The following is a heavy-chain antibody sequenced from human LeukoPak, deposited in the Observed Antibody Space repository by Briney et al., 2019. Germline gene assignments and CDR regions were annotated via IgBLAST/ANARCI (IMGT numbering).Heavy chain of an antibody. D-gene: IGHD1-26*01. CDR1: GFTFSSYG. CDR3: ARAAEGATYFDY. CDR2: IWYDGSDK. V-gene: IGHV3-33*01. J-gene: IGHJ4*02. Sequence: GGSLRLSCAASGFTFSSYGMHWARQAPGKGLEWVAVIWYDGSDKYYADSVKGRFTISRDNSKNTLYLQMNSLRAEDTAVYYCARAAEGATYFDYWGQGTLVTVSS.